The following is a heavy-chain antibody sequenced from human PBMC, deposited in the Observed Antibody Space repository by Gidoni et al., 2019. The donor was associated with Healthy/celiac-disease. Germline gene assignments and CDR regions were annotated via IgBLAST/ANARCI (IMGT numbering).Heavy chain of an antibody. Sequence: QVQLVESGGGVVQPGRSLRLSCAASGFTFSSYAMHWVRQAPGKGLEWVAVISYDGSNKYYADSVKGRFTISRDNSKNTLYLQMNSLRAEDTAVYYCARPRRRDGYNYGYWGQGTLVTVSS. J-gene: IGHJ4*02. D-gene: IGHD5-12*01. CDR3: ARPRRRDGYNYGY. CDR2: ISYDGSNK. CDR1: GFTFSSYA. V-gene: IGHV3-30*04.